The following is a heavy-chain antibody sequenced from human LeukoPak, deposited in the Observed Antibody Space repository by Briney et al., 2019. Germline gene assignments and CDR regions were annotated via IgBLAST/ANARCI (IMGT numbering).Heavy chain of an antibody. D-gene: IGHD3-22*01. CDR1: GFTFSSYW. Sequence: GGSLRLSCAASGFTFSSYWMHWVRQAPGKGLVWVSRVNSDGSSTSYADSVKGRFTISRDNAKNTLYLQMNSLRAEDTAVYYCASYHDSSGYLFDYWGQGTLVTVSS. CDR2: VNSDGSST. CDR3: ASYHDSSGYLFDY. J-gene: IGHJ4*02. V-gene: IGHV3-74*01.